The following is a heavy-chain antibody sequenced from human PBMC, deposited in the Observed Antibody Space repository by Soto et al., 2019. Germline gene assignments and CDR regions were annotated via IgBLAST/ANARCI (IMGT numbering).Heavy chain of an antibody. D-gene: IGHD3-22*01. V-gene: IGHV1-69*13. CDR3: ARGPNYYDSSGYLGRAFDY. J-gene: IGHJ4*02. CDR1: GGTFSSYA. Sequence: SVKVSCKASGGTFSSYAISWVRQAPGQGLEWMGGIIPIFGTANYAQKFQGRVTITADESTSTAYMELSSLRSEDTAVYYCARGPNYYDSSGYLGRAFDYWGQGTLVTVSS. CDR2: IIPIFGTA.